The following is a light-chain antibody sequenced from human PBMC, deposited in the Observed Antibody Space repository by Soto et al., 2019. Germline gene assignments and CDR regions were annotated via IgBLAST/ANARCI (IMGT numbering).Light chain of an antibody. CDR3: TSYTSSSTYV. Sequence: QSVLTQPPSVSGSPGQSVTISCTGTSSDVGSYNRVSWYQQPPGTAPKLMIYEVSTRPSGVPDRFSGSKSGNTASLTISGLQSDDEDYYYSTSYTSSSTYVFGTGTKLTVL. V-gene: IGLV2-18*02. CDR2: EVS. J-gene: IGLJ1*01. CDR1: SSDVGSYNR.